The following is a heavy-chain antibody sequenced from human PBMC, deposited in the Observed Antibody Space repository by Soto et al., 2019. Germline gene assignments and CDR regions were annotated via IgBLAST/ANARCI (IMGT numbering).Heavy chain of an antibody. CDR2: ITWNSDSI. CDR1: GFTFDDYA. Sequence: GGSLRLSCVASGFTFDDYAMHWVRQAPGTGLEWVSGITWNSDSIAYADSVKGRFTISRDNAKNSLYLQMNSLRAEDTAVYYCARVLWFGEPRDYCGMDVWGQGTTVTVSS. V-gene: IGHV3-9*01. J-gene: IGHJ6*02. CDR3: ARVLWFGEPRDYCGMDV. D-gene: IGHD3-10*01.